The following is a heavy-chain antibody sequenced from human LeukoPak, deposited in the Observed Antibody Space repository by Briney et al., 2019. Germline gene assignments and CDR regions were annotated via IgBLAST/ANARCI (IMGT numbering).Heavy chain of an antibody. J-gene: IGHJ6*02. CDR1: GGSFSDYY. V-gene: IGHV4-34*01. CDR3: ARALYDFWSGVYGMDV. D-gene: IGHD3-3*01. CDR2: INHSGST. Sequence: SETLSLTCAVYGGSFSDYYWSWIRQSPGKGLEWIGEINHSGSTNYNPSLKSRVTISVDTSKNQFSLKLSSVTAADTAVYYCARALYDFWSGVYGMDVWGQGTTVTVSS.